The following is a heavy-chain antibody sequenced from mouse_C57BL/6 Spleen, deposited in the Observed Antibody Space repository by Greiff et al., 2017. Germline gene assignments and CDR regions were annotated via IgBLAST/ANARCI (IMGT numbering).Heavy chain of an antibody. V-gene: IGHV5-16*01. CDR1: GFTFSDYY. Sequence: EVQLVESEGGLVQPGSSMKLSCTASGFTFSDYYMAWVRQVPEKGLEWVANINYDGSSTYYLDSLKSRFIISRDNAKNILYLQMSSLKSEDTATYYCARDGRYFDVWGTWTTVTVSS. CDR3: ARDGRYFDV. J-gene: IGHJ1*03. CDR2: INYDGSST.